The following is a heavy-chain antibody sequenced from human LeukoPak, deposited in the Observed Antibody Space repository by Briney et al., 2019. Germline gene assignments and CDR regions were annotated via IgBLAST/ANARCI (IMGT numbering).Heavy chain of an antibody. CDR3: ARRVVEIPSSNYVWGSYRLESRRTDAFDI. CDR1: GYSISSGYY. V-gene: IGHV4-38-2*02. J-gene: IGHJ3*02. D-gene: IGHD3-16*02. Sequence: PSETLSLTCTVSGYSISSGYYWGWIRQPPGKGLEWIGSIYHSGSTYYNPSLKSRVTISVDTSKNQFSLKLSSVTAADTAVYYCARRVVEIPSSNYVWGSYRLESRRTDAFDIWGQGTMVTVSS. CDR2: IYHSGST.